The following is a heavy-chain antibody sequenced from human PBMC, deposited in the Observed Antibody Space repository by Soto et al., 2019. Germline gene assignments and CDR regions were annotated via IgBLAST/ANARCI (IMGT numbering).Heavy chain of an antibody. V-gene: IGHV3-33*01. Sequence: QVQLVESGGGVVQPGRSLRLSCAASGFTFSSYGMHWVRQAPGKGLEWVAAIWYDGSNKYYADSVKGRFTISRDNCKNTLYLQMNSLRAEDTAVYYCARDGLYSSSLYAGYYYYGMDVWGQGTTVTVSS. CDR3: ARDGLYSSSLYAGYYYYGMDV. D-gene: IGHD6-13*01. CDR1: GFTFSSYG. J-gene: IGHJ6*02. CDR2: IWYDGSNK.